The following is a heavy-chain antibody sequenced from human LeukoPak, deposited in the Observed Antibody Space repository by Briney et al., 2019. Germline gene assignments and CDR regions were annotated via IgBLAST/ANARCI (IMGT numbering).Heavy chain of an antibody. CDR3: AQWGREAHGVIVTRHFDY. J-gene: IGHJ4*02. D-gene: IGHD3-10*01. CDR1: GFTFSSYA. CDR2: VSGGGGRT. V-gene: IGHV3-23*01. Sequence: PGGSLRLSCEASGFTFSSYAMSWVRQAPGKGLEWVSAVSGGGGRTFNADSVKGRFTISRDNARKTLYLEMNSLRAEDTAVYYCAQWGREAHGVIVTRHFDYWGQGTRVTVSS.